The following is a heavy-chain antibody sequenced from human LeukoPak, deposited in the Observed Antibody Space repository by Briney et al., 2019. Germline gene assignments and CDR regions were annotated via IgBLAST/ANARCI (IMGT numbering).Heavy chain of an antibody. CDR1: GFSFRTSI. V-gene: IGHV3-13*01. D-gene: IGHD6-19*01. CDR3: VREGYSSGRAPVFDI. CDR2: IGPTGNT. Sequence: PGGSLRLSCVASGFSFRTSIMHWVRQPTGKGLEWVSGIGPTGNTHYLDSVKARFTISRENAGNILYLQINSLTAGDTAVYYCVREGYSSGRAPVFDIWGQGTAVIVSS. J-gene: IGHJ3*02.